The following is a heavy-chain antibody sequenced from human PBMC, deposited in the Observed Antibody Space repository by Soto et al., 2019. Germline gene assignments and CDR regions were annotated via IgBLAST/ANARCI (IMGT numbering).Heavy chain of an antibody. D-gene: IGHD3-22*01. CDR1: GFTISTSGVG. CDR2: IYWDDDK. Sequence: QITLKESGPTLVKPTQTLTLTCTFSGFTISTSGVGVGWIRQPPGKALEWLAVIYWDDDKRYSPSLMRRLTITKDTSKNQVVFTMPKMAPVDTATYHCACFSRGYSRGFDSWGQGTLVTASS. V-gene: IGHV2-5*02. CDR3: ACFSRGYSRGFDS. J-gene: IGHJ4*02.